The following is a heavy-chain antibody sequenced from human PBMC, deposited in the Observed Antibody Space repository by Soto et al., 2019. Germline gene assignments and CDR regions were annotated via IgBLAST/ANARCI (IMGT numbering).Heavy chain of an antibody. J-gene: IGHJ6*02. Sequence: PGGSLRLSCAASGFTFSSYWMHWVRQAPGKGLVWVSRINSDGSSTSYADSVKGRFTISRDNAKNTLYLQMNSLRAEDTAVYYCAREGAYSSLTPKNDYYYYGMDVWGQGTTVTVSS. V-gene: IGHV3-74*01. D-gene: IGHD6-13*01. CDR2: INSDGSST. CDR3: AREGAYSSLTPKNDYYYYGMDV. CDR1: GFTFSSYW.